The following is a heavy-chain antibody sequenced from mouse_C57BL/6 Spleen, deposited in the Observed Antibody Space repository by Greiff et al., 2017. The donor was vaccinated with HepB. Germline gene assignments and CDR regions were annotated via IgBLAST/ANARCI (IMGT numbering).Heavy chain of an antibody. D-gene: IGHD1-1*01. CDR3: ARDYYGSRGAMDY. V-gene: IGHV1-76*01. Sequence: QVQLQQSGAELVRPGASVKLSCKASGYTFTDYYINWVKQRPGQGLEWIAWIYPGSGNTYYNEKFKGKATLTAEKSSSTAYMQLSSLTSEDSAVYFCARDYYGSRGAMDYWGQGTSVTVSS. J-gene: IGHJ4*01. CDR2: IYPGSGNT. CDR1: GYTFTDYY.